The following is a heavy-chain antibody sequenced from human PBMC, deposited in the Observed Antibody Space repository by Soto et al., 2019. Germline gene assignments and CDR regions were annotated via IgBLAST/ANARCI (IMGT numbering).Heavy chain of an antibody. CDR2: IRNQTYSGAT. CDR3: TKAESPNIAYFFDY. J-gene: IGHJ4*02. Sequence: GVLRLSCTASGFTFGNYAINWVRQAPGKGLEWVGLIRNQTYSGATEYAASMKGRFTISRDDSKNIAYLQMNSLKTEDSAVYYCTKAESPNIAYFFDYWGQGTLVTAPQ. V-gene: IGHV3-49*04. CDR1: GFTFGNYA.